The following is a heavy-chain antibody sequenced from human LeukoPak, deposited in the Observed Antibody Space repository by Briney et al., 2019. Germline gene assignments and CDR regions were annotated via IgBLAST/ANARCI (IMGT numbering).Heavy chain of an antibody. CDR3: ARGVYLGNGYYFDY. J-gene: IGHJ4*02. D-gene: IGHD2-8*01. CDR2: IYYSGST. CDR1: GGSISSYY. Sequence: SETLSLTXTVSGGSISSYYWSWIRQPPGKGLEWIGYIYYSGSTNDDPSLKSRVTISVDTSKNQFSVKLNSVIAADTAMYYCARGVYLGNGYYFDYWGQGTLVTVSS. V-gene: IGHV4-59*12.